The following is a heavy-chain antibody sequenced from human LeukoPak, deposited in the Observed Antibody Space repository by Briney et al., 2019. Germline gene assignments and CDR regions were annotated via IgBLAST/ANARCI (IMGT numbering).Heavy chain of an antibody. CDR1: GYTFTSYD. J-gene: IGHJ4*02. V-gene: IGHV1-8*01. CDR2: MNPNSGNT. Sequence: ASVKVSCKASGYTFTSYDINWVRQVTGQGLEWMGWMNPNSGNTGYAQKFQGRVTMTRSTSISTAYMELSSLRFEDTAVYYCTSSVRNGHIDYWGQGTLVTVSS. CDR3: TSSVRNGHIDY. D-gene: IGHD2-21*01.